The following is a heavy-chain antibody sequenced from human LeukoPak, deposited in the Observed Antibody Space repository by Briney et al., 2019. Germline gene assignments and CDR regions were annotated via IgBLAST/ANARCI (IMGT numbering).Heavy chain of an antibody. V-gene: IGHV4-34*01. D-gene: IGHD6-13*01. CDR2: INHSGST. CDR3: APLKYSSSSSFDY. CDR1: GGSLSGYY. J-gene: IGHJ4*02. Sequence: SETLSLTRAVYGGSLSGYYWSWIRQPPGKGLEWIGEINHSGSTNYNPSLKSRVTISVDTSKNQFSLKLSSVTAADTAVYYCAPLKYSSSSSFDYWGQGTLVTVSS.